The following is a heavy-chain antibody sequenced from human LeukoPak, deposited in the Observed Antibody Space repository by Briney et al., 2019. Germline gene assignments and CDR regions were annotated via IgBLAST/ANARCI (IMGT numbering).Heavy chain of an antibody. D-gene: IGHD5-18*01. CDR1: GGSVSSGSYY. CDR2: IYYSGST. V-gene: IGHV4-61*01. J-gene: IGHJ4*02. Sequence: SETLSLTCTVSGGSVSSGSYYWSWIRQPPGKGLEWIGYIYYSGSTDYNPSLKSRVTISVDTSKNQFSLKLSSVTAADTAVYYCARGKRAYSYGPYYLDYWGQGTVVTVSS. CDR3: ARGKRAYSYGPYYLDY.